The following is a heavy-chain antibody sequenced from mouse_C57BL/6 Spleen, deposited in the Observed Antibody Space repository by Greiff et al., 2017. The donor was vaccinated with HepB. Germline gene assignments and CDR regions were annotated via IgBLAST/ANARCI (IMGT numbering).Heavy chain of an antibody. CDR3: ARPAQANYFDY. D-gene: IGHD3-2*02. Sequence: VQLQQSGPELVKPGASVKISCKASGYSFTGYYMNWVKQSPEKSLEWIGEINPSTGGTTYNQKFKAKATLTVDKSSSTAYMQLKSLTSEDSAVYYCARPAQANYFDYWGQGTTLTVSS. CDR1: GYSFTGYY. CDR2: INPSTGGT. V-gene: IGHV1-42*01. J-gene: IGHJ2*01.